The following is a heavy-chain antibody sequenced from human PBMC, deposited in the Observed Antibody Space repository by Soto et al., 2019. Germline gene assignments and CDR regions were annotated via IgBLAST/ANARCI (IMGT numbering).Heavy chain of an antibody. CDR2: IYYSGST. CDR1: GGSISSSSYY. J-gene: IGHJ5*02. V-gene: IGHV4-39*01. CDR3: ARQEVGKQQLVPNWFDP. D-gene: IGHD6-13*01. Sequence: PSETLSLTCTVSGGSISSSSYYWGWIRQPPGKGLEWIGSIYYSGSTYYNPSLKSRVTISVDTSKNQFSLKLSSVTAADTAVYYCARQEVGKQQLVPNWFDPWGQGTLVTVSS.